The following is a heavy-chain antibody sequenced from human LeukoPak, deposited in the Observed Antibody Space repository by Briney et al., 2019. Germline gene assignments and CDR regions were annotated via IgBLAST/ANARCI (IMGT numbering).Heavy chain of an antibody. CDR3: ARGAGVGGYFDN. CDR2: ISDSGSTV. CDR1: GFTFSGYE. D-gene: IGHD3-16*01. V-gene: IGHV3-48*03. J-gene: IGHJ4*02. Sequence: GGSLRLSCAASGFTFSGYEMNWVRQAPGKGLEWVSFISDSGSTVYYADYVRGRFTLSRDNAKNSLYLQLNSLRAQDTAVYYCARGAGVGGYFDNWGQGTLVTVSS.